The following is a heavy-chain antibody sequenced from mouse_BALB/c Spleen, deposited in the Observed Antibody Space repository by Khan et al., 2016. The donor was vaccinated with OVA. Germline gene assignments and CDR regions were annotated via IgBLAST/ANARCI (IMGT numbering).Heavy chain of an antibody. D-gene: IGHD1-1*02. CDR1: GFTFSTYT. CDR2: ISSGGDNT. CDR3: AISNYGALAY. J-gene: IGHJ3*01. Sequence: EVELVESGGGLVKPGGSLKLSCAASGFTFSTYTISWVRQTPERRLEWVATISSGGDNTFYPDSLRGRFTISRDNAKNNLYLHMSSLRSDDTALYYCAISNYGALAYWGQGTLVTVSA. V-gene: IGHV5-9*03.